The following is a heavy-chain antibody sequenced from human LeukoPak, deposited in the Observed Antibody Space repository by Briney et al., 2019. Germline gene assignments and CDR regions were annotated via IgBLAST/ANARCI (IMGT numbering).Heavy chain of an antibody. J-gene: IGHJ5*02. CDR2: ISSSSSTI. CDR1: GFTFSSYS. D-gene: IGHD2-15*01. CDR3: ARDRGVGGNWFDP. Sequence: GGSLRLSCAASGFTFSSYSMNWVRQAPGKGLEWVSYISSSSSTIYYADSVKGRFTISRDNAKNSLYLQMNSLRAEDTAVYYCARDRGVGGNWFDPWGQGTLVTVSP. V-gene: IGHV3-48*04.